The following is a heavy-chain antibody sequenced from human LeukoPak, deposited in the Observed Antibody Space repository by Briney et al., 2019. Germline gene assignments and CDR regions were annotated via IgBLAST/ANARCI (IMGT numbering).Heavy chain of an antibody. D-gene: IGHD5-12*01. CDR1: GYTFTSYA. CDR2: IDAGNGNT. CDR3: AREGGGYDPWFDP. J-gene: IGHJ5*02. V-gene: IGHV1-3*01. Sequence: ASVKVSCTASGYTFTSYAMHWVRQAPGQRLEWMGWIDAGNGNTKYSQKFQGRVTITRDTSASTAYMKLSSLRSEDTAVYYCAREGGGYDPWFDPWGQGTLVTVSS.